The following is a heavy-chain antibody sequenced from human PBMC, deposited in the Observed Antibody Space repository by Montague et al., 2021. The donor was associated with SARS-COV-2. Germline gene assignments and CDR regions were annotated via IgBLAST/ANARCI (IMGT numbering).Heavy chain of an antibody. CDR3: ARLRDGVVPSPILGIGPYFTYYMDV. V-gene: IGHV4-34*01. Sequence: SETLSLTCAVHGGSFSTYSWNWIRQRPGKGLEWIGEINHGGSTNYNPSLKNRLTISADTSKNQFSLKLTSVAATDTAVYYCARLRDGVVPSPILGIGPYFTYYMDVWGKGTTVTVS. CDR1: GGSFSTYS. CDR2: INHGGST. J-gene: IGHJ6*03. D-gene: IGHD2-15*01.